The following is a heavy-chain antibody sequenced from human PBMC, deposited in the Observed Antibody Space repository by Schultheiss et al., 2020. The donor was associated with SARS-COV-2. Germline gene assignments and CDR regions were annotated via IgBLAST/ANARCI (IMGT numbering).Heavy chain of an antibody. D-gene: IGHD6-13*01. CDR2: FSGSSNST. J-gene: IGHJ4*02. CDR3: AKAGGIAVAGRHFDY. Sequence: GGSLRLSCAASGFTFSSYAMSWVRQAPGKGLEWVSGFSGSSNSTYYADSVKGRFTISRDNSKDTLYLQMSSLRAEDTAVYYCAKAGGIAVAGRHFDYWGQGTLVTVSS. V-gene: IGHV3-23*01. CDR1: GFTFSSYA.